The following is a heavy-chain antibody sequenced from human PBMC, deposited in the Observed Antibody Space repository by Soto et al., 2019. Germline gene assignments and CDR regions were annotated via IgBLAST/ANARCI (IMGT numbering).Heavy chain of an antibody. CDR2: INAGNGDS. CDR3: ARELQGLYYFDY. V-gene: IGHV1-3*01. D-gene: IGHD4-4*01. J-gene: IGHJ4*02. Sequence: AASVKVSCKASEYTFSSYTLHWVRQAPGQRLEWMGWINAGNGDSKYSQKFQGRVSISRDTSASTASMELSSLTSEDTAVYYCARELQGLYYFDYWGQGTLVTVSS. CDR1: EYTFSSYT.